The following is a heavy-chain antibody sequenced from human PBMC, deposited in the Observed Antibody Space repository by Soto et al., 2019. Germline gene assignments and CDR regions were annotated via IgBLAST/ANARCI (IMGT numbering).Heavy chain of an antibody. D-gene: IGHD3-3*01. CDR2: IYHTGNT. Sequence: SGTKSLTCTVSGGSINNGDYYWSWIRQPPGKGLEWIGYIYHTGNTYYNPSLKSRLTISVDTSKNQFSLKLNSVTAADTAVYYWARAYTVFAVSLDWIDPWVQGTLVSFSS. J-gene: IGHJ5*02. CDR3: ARAYTVFAVSLDWIDP. V-gene: IGHV4-30-4*01. CDR1: GGSINNGDYY.